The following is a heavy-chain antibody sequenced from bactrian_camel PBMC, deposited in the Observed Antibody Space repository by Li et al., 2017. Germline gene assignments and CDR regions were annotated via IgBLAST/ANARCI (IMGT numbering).Heavy chain of an antibody. V-gene: IGHV3S42*01. CDR3: AALSTVNYCSTDTADDV. Sequence: VQLVESGGGTVQPGGSLRLSCAASGFPYTNASLAWFRRAPGQEREGLASISAGAPNARYADSVTDRVTIARDNAKNTVYLQIDSVTPEDTAVYYCAALSTVNYCSTDTADDVWGQGTQVTVS. CDR1: GFPYTNAS. CDR2: ISAGAPNA. J-gene: IGHJ4*01. D-gene: IGHD3*01.